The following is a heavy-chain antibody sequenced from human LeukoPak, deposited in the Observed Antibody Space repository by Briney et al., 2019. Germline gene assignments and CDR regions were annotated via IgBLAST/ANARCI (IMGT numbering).Heavy chain of an antibody. D-gene: IGHD3-3*01. CDR3: ARGGYVLRFLEWSTLDY. V-gene: IGHV1-2*02. CDR2: INPDSGDT. CDR1: GYTFIGYY. Sequence: ASVKVSCKASGYTFIGYYLHWVRQAPGQGLEWMGSINPDSGDTKSAQNFRARVTITSDTSFTTAYMEITTLRSDDTAVYYCARGGYVLRFLEWSTLDYWGQGTLVTVSS. J-gene: IGHJ4*02.